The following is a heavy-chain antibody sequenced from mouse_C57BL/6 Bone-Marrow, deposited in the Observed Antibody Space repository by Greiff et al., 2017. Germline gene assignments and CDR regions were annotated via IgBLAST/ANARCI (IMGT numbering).Heavy chain of an antibody. CDR1: GYTFTDYE. D-gene: IGHD1-1*01. V-gene: IGHV1-15*01. CDR3: TGDGLDY. J-gene: IGHJ2*01. CDR2: IDPETGGT. Sequence: VKLVESGAELVRPGASVTLSCKASGYTFTDYEMHWVKQTPVHGLEWIGAIDPETGGTAYNQKFKGKAILTADKSSSTAYMELRSLTSEDSAGYYCTGDGLDYWGQGTTLTVSS.